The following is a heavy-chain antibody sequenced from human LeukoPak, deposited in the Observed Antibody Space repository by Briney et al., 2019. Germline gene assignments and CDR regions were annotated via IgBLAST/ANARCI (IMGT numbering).Heavy chain of an antibody. V-gene: IGHV1-46*01. J-gene: IGHJ5*02. D-gene: IGHD2-15*01. CDR1: GYTFTSYY. CDR2: INPSGGST. CDR3: ARDPSSYCSGGSCYTNWFDP. Sequence: ASVKVSCKASGYTFTSYYMHWVRQAPGQGLEWMGIINPSGGSTSYAQKFQGRVTMTRATSTSTVYMELSSLRSEDTAVYYCARDPSSYCSGGSCYTNWFDPWGQGTLVTVSS.